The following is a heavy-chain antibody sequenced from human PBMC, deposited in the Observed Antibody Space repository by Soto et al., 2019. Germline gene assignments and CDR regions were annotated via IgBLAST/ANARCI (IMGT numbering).Heavy chain of an antibody. J-gene: IGHJ4*02. CDR1: GGSISSSSYY. V-gene: IGHV4-39*07. CDR2: IYYSGST. D-gene: IGHD5-12*01. Sequence: SETLSLTCTVSGGSISSSSYYWGWIRQPPGKGLEWIGSIYYSGSTYYNPSLKRRVTISVDTSKNQFSLKLSSVTAADTAVYYCARDRGRDGYNYEFDYWGQGTLVTVSS. CDR3: ARDRGRDGYNYEFDY.